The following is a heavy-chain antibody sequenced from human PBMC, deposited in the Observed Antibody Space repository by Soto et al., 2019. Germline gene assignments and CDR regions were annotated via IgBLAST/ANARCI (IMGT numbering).Heavy chain of an antibody. CDR2: INPNSGGT. CDR3: AIYCFNESATSRIYF. J-gene: IGHJ6*03. Sequence: ASVKVSCKASGYTFTGYYMHWVRQAPGQGLEWMGWINPNSGGTNYAQKFQGWVTMTRDTSISTAYMELSRLRSDDTAVYYCAIYCFNESATSRIYFRGKGYTV. V-gene: IGHV1-2*04. D-gene: IGHD2-15*01. CDR1: GYTFTGYY.